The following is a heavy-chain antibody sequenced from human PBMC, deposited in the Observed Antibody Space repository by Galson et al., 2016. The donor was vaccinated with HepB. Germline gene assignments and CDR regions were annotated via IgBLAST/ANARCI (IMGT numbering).Heavy chain of an antibody. V-gene: IGHV3-30*18. CDR1: GFTFSSYS. CDR2: ISYDGSNK. CDR3: AKGALFYGSGNYVHY. D-gene: IGHD3-10*01. Sequence: SLRLSCAASGFTFSSYSMHWVRQAPGKGLEWVAFISYDGSNKKYADSVKGRFTISRDNSKKTLYLQMNSLRAEDTAVYYWAKGALFYGSGNYVHYWGQGTMVTVAS. J-gene: IGHJ4*03.